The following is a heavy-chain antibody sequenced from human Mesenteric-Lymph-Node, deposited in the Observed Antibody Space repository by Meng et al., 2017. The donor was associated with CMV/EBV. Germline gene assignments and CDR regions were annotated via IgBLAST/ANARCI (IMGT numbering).Heavy chain of an antibody. CDR2: ISSSGADI. CDR3: ARCGGDCHFNTRSFDY. V-gene: IGHV3-48*03. D-gene: IGHD2-21*01. J-gene: IGHJ4*02. CDR1: GFTFSSYE. Sequence: GESLKISCAASGFTFSSYEINWIRQAPGKGLEWVSHISSSGADIYYTYYADSVRGRFTISRDNSKNMLHLQMNSLRPEDTAVYYCARCGGDCHFNTRSFDYWGQGTLVTVSS.